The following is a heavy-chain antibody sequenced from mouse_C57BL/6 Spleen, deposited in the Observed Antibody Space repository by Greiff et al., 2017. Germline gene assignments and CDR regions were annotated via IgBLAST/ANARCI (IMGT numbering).Heavy chain of an antibody. J-gene: IGHJ2*01. D-gene: IGHD1-1*01. V-gene: IGHV1-15*01. CDR3: TRSPITTVVARDFDY. CDR2: IDPETGGT. CDR1: GYTFTDYE. Sequence: QVQLKQSGAEPVRPGASVTLSCKASGYTFTDYEMHWVKQTPVHGLEWIGAIDPETGGTAYNQKFKGKAILTADKSSSTAYMELRSLTSEDSAVYYCTRSPITTVVARDFDYWGQGTTLTVSS.